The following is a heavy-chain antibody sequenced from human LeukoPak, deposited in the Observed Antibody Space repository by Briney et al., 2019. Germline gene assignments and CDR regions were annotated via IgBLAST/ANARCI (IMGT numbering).Heavy chain of an antibody. V-gene: IGHV5-51*01. D-gene: IGHD1-26*01. CDR2: IYPGDSGT. Sequence: GESLKVSCKGSGYSFTNYWIGWVRQMPGKGLEWMGVIYPGDSGTRYSPSFQGQVTISADNSISTAYLQWSSLKASDTAMYYCARNGNSGGKYFDYWGQGTLVTVSS. CDR1: GYSFTNYW. CDR3: ARNGNSGGKYFDY. J-gene: IGHJ4*02.